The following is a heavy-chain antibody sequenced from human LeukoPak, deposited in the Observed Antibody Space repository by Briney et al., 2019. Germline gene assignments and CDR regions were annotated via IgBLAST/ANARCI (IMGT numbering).Heavy chain of an antibody. Sequence: SQTLSLTCAVSGGSISSGGYSWSWIRQPPGKGLEWIGYTYHSGSTNYNPPLKSRATISVDRSKNQFSLKLSSVTAADTAVYYCARAATDLRAFDYWGQGTLVTVSS. CDR2: TYHSGST. D-gene: IGHD2-21*02. V-gene: IGHV4-30-2*01. J-gene: IGHJ4*02. CDR3: ARAATDLRAFDY. CDR1: GGSISSGGYS.